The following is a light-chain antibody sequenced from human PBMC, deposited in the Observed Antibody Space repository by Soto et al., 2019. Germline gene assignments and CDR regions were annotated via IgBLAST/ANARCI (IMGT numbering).Light chain of an antibody. CDR1: SSDVGSYNR. CDR3: SLYTTSSTYV. V-gene: IGLV2-18*01. Sequence: QSVLTQPPSVSWSPGQSVTISCTVTSSDVGSYNRVSWYQQPPGTAPKLLIYEVTNRPSGVPDRFSGSKSGNTASLTISGLQAEDEADYYCSLYTTSSTYVFGTGTKSPS. J-gene: IGLJ1*01. CDR2: EVT.